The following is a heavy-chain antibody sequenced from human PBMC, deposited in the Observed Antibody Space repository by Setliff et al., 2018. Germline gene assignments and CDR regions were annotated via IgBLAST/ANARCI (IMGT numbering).Heavy chain of an antibody. Sequence: SETLSLTCSVSYFSINSGYYWGWIRQSPGEGLEWIGSIYRNGNTYYNPSLKSRVTISVDTSKNQLSLKLNSVTAADTAVYYCARQIDYGDFRYFDYWGQGTLVTVSS. V-gene: IGHV4-38-2*01. CDR2: IYRNGNT. D-gene: IGHD4-17*01. CDR3: ARQIDYGDFRYFDY. CDR1: YFSINSGYY. J-gene: IGHJ4*02.